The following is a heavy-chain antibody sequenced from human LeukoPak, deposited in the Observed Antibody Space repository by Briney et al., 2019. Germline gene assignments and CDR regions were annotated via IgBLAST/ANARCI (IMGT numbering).Heavy chain of an antibody. D-gene: IGHD3-16*01. CDR3: ARDNYVFDAFDI. CDR1: GYTFTSYG. Sequence: ASVQVSCKASGYTFTSYGISWVRQAPGQGLEWMGWISAYNGNTNYAQKLQGRVTMTTDTSTSTAYMELRSLRSDDTAVYYCARDNYVFDAFDIWGQGTMVTVSS. V-gene: IGHV1-18*01. CDR2: ISAYNGNT. J-gene: IGHJ3*02.